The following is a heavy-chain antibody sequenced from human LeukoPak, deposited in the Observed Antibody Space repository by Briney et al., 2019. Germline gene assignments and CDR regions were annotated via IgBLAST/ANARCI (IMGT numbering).Heavy chain of an antibody. J-gene: IGHJ4*02. V-gene: IGHV3-7*03. D-gene: IGHD3-22*01. CDR2: IKQDGSEK. CDR1: GFTFSSYW. CDR3: ARGGPYYYDSSGYYDY. Sequence: GGSLRLSCAASGFTFSSYWISWVRQAPGKGLEWVANIKQDGSEKYYVDSVKGRFTISRDNAKNSLYLQMNSLRAEDTAVYYCARGGPYYYDSSGYYDYWGQGTLVTVSS.